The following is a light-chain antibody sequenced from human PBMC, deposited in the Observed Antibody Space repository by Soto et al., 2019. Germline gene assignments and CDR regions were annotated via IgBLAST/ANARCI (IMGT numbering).Light chain of an antibody. CDR3: SSYTISSTYV. CDR1: SSDVGSYYR. V-gene: IGLV2-18*02. Sequence: QSALTQPPSVSGSPGQSVTISCTGTSSDVGSYYRVSWYQQSPGTAPKLMIYEVSNRPSGVPDRFSGSKSGNTASLTISGLQAEDEADYYCSSYTISSTYVFGTGTKLTVL. CDR2: EVS. J-gene: IGLJ1*01.